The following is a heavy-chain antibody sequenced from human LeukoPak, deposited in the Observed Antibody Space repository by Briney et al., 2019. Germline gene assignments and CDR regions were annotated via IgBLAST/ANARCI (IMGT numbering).Heavy chain of an antibody. CDR2: ISWNSGSI. D-gene: IGHD3-9*01. CDR1: GFTFDDYA. J-gene: IGHJ4*02. CDR3: AARPGYDILTGYYNY. V-gene: IGHV3-9*01. Sequence: GRSLRLSCAASGFTFDDYAMHWVRHAPGKGLEWVSGISWNSGSIGYADSVKGRFTISRDNAKNSLYLQMNSLRAEDTALYYCAARPGYDILTGYYNYWGQGTLVTVSS.